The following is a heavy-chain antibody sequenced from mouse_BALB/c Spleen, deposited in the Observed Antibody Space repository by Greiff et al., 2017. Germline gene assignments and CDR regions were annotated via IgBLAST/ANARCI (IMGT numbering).Heavy chain of an antibody. CDR2: INPYNDGT. CDR1: GYTFTSYV. D-gene: IGHD2-3*01. CDR3: ARFSDGYYTWFAY. J-gene: IGHJ3*01. V-gene: IGHV1-14*01. Sequence: VQLQQSGPELVKPGASVKMSCKASGYTFTSYVMHWVKQKPGQGLEWIGYINPYNDGTKYNEKFKGKATLTSDKSSSTAYMELSSLTSEDSAVYYCARFSDGYYTWFAYWGQGTLVTVSA.